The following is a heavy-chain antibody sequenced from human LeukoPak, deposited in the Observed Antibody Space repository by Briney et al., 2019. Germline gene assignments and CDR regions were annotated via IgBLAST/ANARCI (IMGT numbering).Heavy chain of an antibody. J-gene: IGHJ4*02. Sequence: GGSLRLSCAASGFTFSSYAMSWVRQAPGKGLEWVSAISGSGGSTYYADSVKGRFTISRDNSKNSLYLQMNSLRTEDTALYYCAKDSAPDYYGSGSYSPLFDYWGQGTLVTVSS. D-gene: IGHD3-10*01. CDR3: AKDSAPDYYGSGSYSPLFDY. CDR1: GFTFSSYA. CDR2: ISGSGGST. V-gene: IGHV3-23*01.